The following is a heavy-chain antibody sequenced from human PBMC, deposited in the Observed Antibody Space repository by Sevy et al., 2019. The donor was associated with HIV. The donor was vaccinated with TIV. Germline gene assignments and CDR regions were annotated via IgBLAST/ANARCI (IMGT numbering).Heavy chain of an antibody. V-gene: IGHV3-21*01. J-gene: IGHJ4*02. CDR3: ARVPGYSSTNYFDY. D-gene: IGHD6-13*01. CDR2: ISSSSSYI. CDR1: GSTFSSYS. Sequence: GGSLRLSCAASGSTFSSYSMNWVRQAPGKGLEWVSSISSSSSYIYYADSVKGRFTISRDNAKNSLYLQMNSLRAEDTAVYYCARVPGYSSTNYFDYWGQGTLVTVSS.